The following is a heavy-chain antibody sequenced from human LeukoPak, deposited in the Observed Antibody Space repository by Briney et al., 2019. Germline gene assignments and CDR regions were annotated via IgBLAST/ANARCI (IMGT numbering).Heavy chain of an antibody. V-gene: IGHV4-59*01. CDR1: GDSIGRYY. Sequence: SETLSLICTVSGDSIGRYYWSWIRQPPGKGLEWIGFIYSSGNTNYNPSLKSRVTISVDTSKNQFSLNLSSVTAADTAVYYCARGALLVPAAFDYWGQGTLVTVSS. CDR3: ARGALLVPAAFDY. CDR2: IYSSGNT. J-gene: IGHJ4*02. D-gene: IGHD2-2*01.